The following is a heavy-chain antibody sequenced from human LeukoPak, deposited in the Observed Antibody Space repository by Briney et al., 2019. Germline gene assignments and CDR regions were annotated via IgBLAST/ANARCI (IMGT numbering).Heavy chain of an antibody. D-gene: IGHD3-16*01. CDR1: GFTFNKFP. CDR2: VSSDGNIK. V-gene: IGHV3-30-3*01. Sequence: PGRSLRLSCAASGFTFNKFPMHWVRQAPGKGLEWMAAVSSDGNIKNYADSVKGRFTISRGNSKNTLYLQMNSLGPEDAAVYYCARGDGGEVDHWGQEPLVTVS. CDR3: ARGDGGEVDH. J-gene: IGHJ4*02.